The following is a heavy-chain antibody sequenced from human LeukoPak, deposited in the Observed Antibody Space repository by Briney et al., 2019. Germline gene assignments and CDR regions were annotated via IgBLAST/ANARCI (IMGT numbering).Heavy chain of an antibody. CDR3: ARIWLPGNWFDP. V-gene: IGHV4-59*01. D-gene: IGHD5-18*01. CDR1: GGSISSYY. Sequence: PSETLSLTCTVSGGSISSYYWSWIRKPPGNGLEWMGYIYYSGSTNYNPSLKSRVTISVDTSKNQFSLKLSSVTAADTDVYYCARIWLPGNWFDPWGQGTLVTVSS. CDR2: IYYSGST. J-gene: IGHJ5*02.